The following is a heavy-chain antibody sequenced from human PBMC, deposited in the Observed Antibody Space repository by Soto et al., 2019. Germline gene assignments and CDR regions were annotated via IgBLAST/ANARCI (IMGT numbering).Heavy chain of an antibody. CDR3: AKVLDASMVVNGYLY. V-gene: IGHV3-23*01. D-gene: IGHD5-18*01. CDR2: IGGSGDST. CDR1: GFTFSSYA. Sequence: GGSLRLSCAASGFTFSSYAMSWVRQAPGKGLEWVSAIGGSGDSTYYADSVRGRLTISRDNSKNTLYLQVNSLRAEDTAVYYCAKVLDASMVVNGYLYWGQGTLVTVSS. J-gene: IGHJ4*02.